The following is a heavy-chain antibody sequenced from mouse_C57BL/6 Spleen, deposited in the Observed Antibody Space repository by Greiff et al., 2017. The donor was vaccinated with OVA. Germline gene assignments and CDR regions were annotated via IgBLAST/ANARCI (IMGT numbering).Heavy chain of an antibody. D-gene: IGHD1-1*01. CDR3: ARPYGDYGSSLHFDY. CDR2: IYPGSGST. J-gene: IGHJ2*01. CDR1: GYTFTSYW. Sequence: VQLQQPGAELVKPGASVKMSCKASGYTFTSYWITWVKQRPGQGLEWIGDIYPGSGSTNYNEKFKSKATLTVDTSSSTAYMQLSSLTSEDSAVYYCARPYGDYGSSLHFDYWGQGTTLTVSS. V-gene: IGHV1-55*01.